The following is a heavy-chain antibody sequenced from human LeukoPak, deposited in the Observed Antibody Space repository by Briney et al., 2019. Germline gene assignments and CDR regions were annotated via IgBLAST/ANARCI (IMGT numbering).Heavy chain of an antibody. V-gene: IGHV3-66*02. J-gene: IGHJ6*03. D-gene: IGHD2/OR15-2a*01. CDR2: LYSGGDT. Sequence: GGSLRLSCAASGFSVSDSYMSWVRQAPGKGLEWVSILYSGGDTYYSASVRGRFTISRDNSKNTLYLQMNTLSAADTAVYFCARGENYYFHTDVWGKGATATVSS. CDR1: GFSVSDSY. CDR3: ARGENYYFHTDV.